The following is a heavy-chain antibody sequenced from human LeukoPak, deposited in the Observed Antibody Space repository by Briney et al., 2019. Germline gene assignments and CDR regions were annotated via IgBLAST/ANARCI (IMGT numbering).Heavy chain of an antibody. D-gene: IGHD6-13*01. CDR1: GFTFGDYA. V-gene: IGHV3-49*04. Sequence: GGSLRLSCTASGFTFGDYAMSWVRQAPGKGLEWVGFIRSKAYGGTTEYAASVKGRFTISRDDSKSIAYLQMNSLKTEDTAVYYCTREWSSSWFHYYMDVWGKGTTVTISS. CDR3: TREWSSSWFHYYMDV. J-gene: IGHJ6*03. CDR2: IRSKAYGGTT.